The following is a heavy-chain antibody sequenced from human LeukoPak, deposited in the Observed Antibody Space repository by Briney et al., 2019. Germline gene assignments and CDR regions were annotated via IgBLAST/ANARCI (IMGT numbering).Heavy chain of an antibody. V-gene: IGHV3-21*01. CDR1: GFTFSDYS. Sequence: GGSLRLSCAASGFTFSDYSMNWVRQAPGKGLEWVSPISSSTRSIYYADSVKGRFTISRDNAKNSLYLQMNSLRTEDTAVYYCARGGSGNWNAPFDYWGQGTLVTVSS. CDR3: ARGGSGNWNAPFDY. CDR2: ISSSTRSI. D-gene: IGHD1-1*01. J-gene: IGHJ4*02.